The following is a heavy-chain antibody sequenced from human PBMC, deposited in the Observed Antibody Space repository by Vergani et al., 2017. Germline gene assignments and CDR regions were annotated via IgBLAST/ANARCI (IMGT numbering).Heavy chain of an antibody. D-gene: IGHD6-13*01. CDR3: ASQLSFSWGLDV. CDR2: IIPITTTL. V-gene: IGHV1-69*11. J-gene: IGHJ6*02. Sequence: QVQLVQSGAEVKKPGSSVKVSCKASGGTISRNAINLVRQAPGQGLEWMGRIIPITTTLHYAQKFQGRVTITADESTTTVYMILSSLTFEDTAVYYCASQLSFSWGLDVWGQGSTVIVSS. CDR1: GGTISRNA.